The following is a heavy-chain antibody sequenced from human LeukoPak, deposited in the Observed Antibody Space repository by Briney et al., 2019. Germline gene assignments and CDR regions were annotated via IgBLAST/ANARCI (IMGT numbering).Heavy chain of an antibody. CDR2: INTDGSIT. Sequence: GGSLRLSCAASGFTFSDYWIHWVRQAPGKGLVWVSRINTDGSITNYADSVKGRFSISRDNAKNTLYLQMSSLRAEDTAVYCCARDRGPRTGFMVREAYDYWGQGTLVTVSS. D-gene: IGHD3-10*01. CDR3: ARDRGPRTGFMVREAYDY. J-gene: IGHJ4*02. CDR1: GFTFSDYW. V-gene: IGHV3-74*01.